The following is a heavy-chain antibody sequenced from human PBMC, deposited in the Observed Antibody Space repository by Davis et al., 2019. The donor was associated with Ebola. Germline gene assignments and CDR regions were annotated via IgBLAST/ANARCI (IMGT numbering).Heavy chain of an antibody. CDR1: GFTFSGPA. D-gene: IGHD4-17*01. CDR3: SQVYGDYDY. Sequence: GGSLRLSCAASGFTFSGPAMHWVRQASGKGLEWVGRIRSKANSYATAYTASVKDRFTISRDDSKNTAYLQMNSLKTEDTAVYYCSQVYGDYDYWGQGTLVTVSS. J-gene: IGHJ4*02. CDR2: IRSKANSYAT. V-gene: IGHV3-73*01.